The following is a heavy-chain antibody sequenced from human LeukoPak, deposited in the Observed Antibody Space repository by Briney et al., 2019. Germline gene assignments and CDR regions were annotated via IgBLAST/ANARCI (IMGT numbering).Heavy chain of an antibody. CDR1: GFTFSSYA. J-gene: IGHJ6*03. CDR3: AREASSSISPFYYSYYYMDV. V-gene: IGHV3-30*01. D-gene: IGHD6-13*01. Sequence: QPGGSLRLSCAASGFTFSSYALHWVRPAPGKGLEWVAIISYDGSNKYYADSVKGRFIISRDNSKNTLYLQMNSLRAEDTAVYYCAREASSSISPFYYSYYYMDVWGKGTTVTVSS. CDR2: ISYDGSNK.